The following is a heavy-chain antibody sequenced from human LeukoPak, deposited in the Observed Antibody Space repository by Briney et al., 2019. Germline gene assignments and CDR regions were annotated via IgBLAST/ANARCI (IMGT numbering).Heavy chain of an antibody. Sequence: SETLSLTCAVYGGSFSGYYWSWIRQPPGKGLEWIGEINHSGSTNYNPSLKCRVTISVDTSKNQFSLKLSSVTAADTAVYYCARGSPSITGTRTFDPWGQGTLVTVSS. J-gene: IGHJ5*02. D-gene: IGHD1-7*01. V-gene: IGHV4-34*01. CDR1: GGSFSGYY. CDR2: INHSGST. CDR3: ARGSPSITGTRTFDP.